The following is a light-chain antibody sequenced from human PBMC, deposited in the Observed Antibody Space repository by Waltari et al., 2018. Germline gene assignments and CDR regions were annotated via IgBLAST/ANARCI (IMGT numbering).Light chain of an antibody. V-gene: IGLV2-11*01. CDR2: DVS. CDR1: SSDIGGSNY. Sequence: QAALTPPPSVSGSPGQSVTISCTGTSSDIGGSNYVSWYQQHPGKAPNLMIYDVSKRPSGVSDRFSGSKSGNTASLTISGLQAEDEADYYCSSYAGSNTWVFGGGTRLTVL. J-gene: IGLJ2*01. CDR3: SSYAGSNTWV.